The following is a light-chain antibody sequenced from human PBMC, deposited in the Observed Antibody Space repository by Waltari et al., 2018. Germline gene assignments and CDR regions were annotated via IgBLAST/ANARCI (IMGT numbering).Light chain of an antibody. J-gene: IGKJ4*01. Sequence: EIVLTQSPATLSLSPGERATLSCRASQGVGSYLAWYQQKPGQAPRLLIYDASNRATGIPARFSGSGSETDFTLTSSSLEPEDFAIYYCQERGNRPLTFGGGTKVEIK. CDR3: QERGNRPLT. V-gene: IGKV3-11*01. CDR1: QGVGSY. CDR2: DAS.